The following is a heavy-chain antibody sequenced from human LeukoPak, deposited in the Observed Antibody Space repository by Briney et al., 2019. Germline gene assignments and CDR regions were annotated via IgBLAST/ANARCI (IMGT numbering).Heavy chain of an antibody. J-gene: IGHJ3*02. CDR2: MNPNSGNT. V-gene: IGHV1-8*03. D-gene: IGHD3-3*01. CDR3: ARGKIAHDFWSGYYVEAFDI. CDR1: GYTFTSYD. Sequence: ASVKVSCKASGYTFTSYDIDWVRQATGQGLEWMGWMNPNSGNTGYAQKFQGRVTITRSTSISTAYMELSSLRSEDTAVYYCARGKIAHDFWSGYYVEAFDIWGQGTMVTVSS.